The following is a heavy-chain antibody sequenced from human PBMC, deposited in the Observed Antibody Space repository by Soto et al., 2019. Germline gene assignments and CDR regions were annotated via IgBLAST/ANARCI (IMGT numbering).Heavy chain of an antibody. CDR2: ISYDGSNK. CDR3: PRDSSSSSVY. V-gene: IGHV3-30-3*01. CDR1: GFTFSSYA. Sequence: GGSLRLSCAASGFTFSSYAMHWVRQAPGKGLEWVAVISYDGSNKYYADSVKGRFTISRDNSKNTLYLQMNSLRAEDTAVYYCPRDSSSSSVYWGQGTLVTVSS. J-gene: IGHJ4*02. D-gene: IGHD6-6*01.